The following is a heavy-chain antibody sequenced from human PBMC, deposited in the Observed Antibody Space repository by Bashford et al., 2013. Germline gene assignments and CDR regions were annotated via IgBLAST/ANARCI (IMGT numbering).Heavy chain of an antibody. J-gene: IGHJ4*02. CDR2: ISGSGGST. CDR3: AKDPFIAMVRYFDY. D-gene: IGHD3-10*01. V-gene: IGHV3-23*01. Sequence: HLGGSLRLSCAASEFTFGSSDMNWVRQSPGKGLEWVSVISGSGGSTYYADSVKGRFTISRDNSKNTLYLQMNGLRAEDTAVYYCAKDPFIAMVRYFDYWGQGTLVTVSS. CDR1: EFTFGSSD.